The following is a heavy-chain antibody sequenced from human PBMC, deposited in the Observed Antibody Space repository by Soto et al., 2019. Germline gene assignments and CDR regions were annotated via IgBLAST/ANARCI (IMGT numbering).Heavy chain of an antibody. D-gene: IGHD2-2*01. V-gene: IGHV1-69*06. Sequence: QVLLVQSGPGVKKPGSSVKVSCKGSGGTFSNYAITWVRQAPGQGLEYMGGSNPEFGTANYAQKLQDRGRISAVRSMRTAYMELTGLTFYATAVLYSARGLDSSCDKSGPSWDAALDIWGQGTLVTVS. CDR1: GGTFSNYA. J-gene: IGHJ3*02. CDR3: ARGLDSSCDKSGPSWDAALDI. CDR2: SNPEFGTA.